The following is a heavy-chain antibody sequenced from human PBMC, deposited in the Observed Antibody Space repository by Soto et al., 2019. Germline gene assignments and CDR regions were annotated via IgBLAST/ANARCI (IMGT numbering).Heavy chain of an antibody. D-gene: IGHD3-22*01. CDR1: VYTFTSYG. Sequence: SVKVSCKASVYTFTSYGMNLVRQAPGRGLEWMGWINPGNGNKKYSQKFQGRVIIERDISARTAYMELRSLRSEDTAVYYCARGGYFDSSNYLAYWGLGTLVTVSS. CDR2: INPGNGNK. V-gene: IGHV1-3*01. CDR3: ARGGYFDSSNYLAY. J-gene: IGHJ4*02.